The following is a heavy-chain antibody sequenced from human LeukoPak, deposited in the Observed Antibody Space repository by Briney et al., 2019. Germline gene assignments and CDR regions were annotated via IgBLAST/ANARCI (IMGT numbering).Heavy chain of an antibody. CDR1: AYTFTGYY. CDR2: INPNSGGT. Sequence: ASVMVSCKASAYTFTGYYMHWVRQAPGQGLEWMGWINPNSGGTNYAQKFQGRVTMTRDTSISTAYMELSRLRSDDTAVYYCARKYSSSSHFDYWGQGTLVTVSS. D-gene: IGHD6-13*01. J-gene: IGHJ4*02. CDR3: ARKYSSSSHFDY. V-gene: IGHV1-2*02.